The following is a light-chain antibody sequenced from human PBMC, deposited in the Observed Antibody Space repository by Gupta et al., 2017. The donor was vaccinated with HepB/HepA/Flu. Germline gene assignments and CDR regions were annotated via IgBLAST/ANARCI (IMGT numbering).Light chain of an antibody. Sequence: DIVMTQSPDSLAVSLGARATIHCKSSQSGLYSSNNKNYLAWYQQKPGQPPKLLIYWASTRESGVPDRFSGSGSGTDFTLTISSLQAEDVAVYYCQQDDSTPRTFGQGTKVEIK. CDR2: WAS. CDR1: QSGLYSSNNKNY. V-gene: IGKV4-1*01. J-gene: IGKJ1*01. CDR3: QQDDSTPRT.